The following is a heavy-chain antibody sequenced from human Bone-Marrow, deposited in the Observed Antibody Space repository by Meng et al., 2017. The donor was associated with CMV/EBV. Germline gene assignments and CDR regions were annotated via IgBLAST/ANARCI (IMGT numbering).Heavy chain of an antibody. J-gene: IGHJ6*02. CDR1: GFTFSSYA. CDR3: AGSGILGVDTMVYYYYYTMDV. CDR2: ISYDGSNK. V-gene: IGHV3-30*04. D-gene: IGHD3-3*01. Sequence: GGSLRLSCAASGFTFSSYAMHWVRQAPGKGLEWVAVISYDGSNKYYADSVKGRFTISRDNIRNTLYLQMNNLRGDDTAVYYCAGSGILGVDTMVYYYYYTMDVWGQGTTVTVSS.